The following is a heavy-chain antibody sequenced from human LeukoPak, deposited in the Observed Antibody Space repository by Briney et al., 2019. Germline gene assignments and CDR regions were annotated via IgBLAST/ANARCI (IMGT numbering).Heavy chain of an antibody. J-gene: IGHJ4*02. D-gene: IGHD5-12*01. Sequence: ETLSLTCAVSGGSISSSNWWSWVRQPPGKGLEYVSVLYSGGTTYFADSVKGRFTISRDNSKNTLYLQMNSPRAEDTAVYYCASGEYSGYDLAYWGQGTLVTVSS. V-gene: IGHV3-53*01. CDR3: ASGEYSGYDLAY. CDR2: LYSGGTT. CDR1: GGSISSSNW.